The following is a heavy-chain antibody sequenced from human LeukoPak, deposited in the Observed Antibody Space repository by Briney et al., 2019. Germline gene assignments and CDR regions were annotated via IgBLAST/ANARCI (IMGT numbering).Heavy chain of an antibody. J-gene: IGHJ6*03. CDR2: ISSASSTI. CDR1: GFTVSSNY. V-gene: IGHV3-48*01. Sequence: GGSLRLSCAASGFTVSSNYMSWVRQAPGKGLEWVSYISSASSTIYYADSVKGRFTISRDNAKNSLYLQMNSLRAEDTAVYYCARDFWYMDVWGKGTTVTVSS. CDR3: ARDFWYMDV. D-gene: IGHD3-3*01.